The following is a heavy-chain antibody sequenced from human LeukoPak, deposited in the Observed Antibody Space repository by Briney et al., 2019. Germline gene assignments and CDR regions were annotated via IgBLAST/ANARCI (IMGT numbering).Heavy chain of an antibody. CDR1: GFTFSSYG. J-gene: IGHJ4*02. D-gene: IGHD2/OR15-2a*01. Sequence: GGSLRLSCAASGFTFSSYGMHWVRQAPGKGLEWVAVISYDGSNKYYADSVKGRFTISRDNSKNTVYLQMNRLRGDDTGRYYCANQYWKVGSTPDYWGQGTLVTVSS. V-gene: IGHV3-30*18. CDR2: ISYDGSNK. CDR3: ANQYWKVGSTPDY.